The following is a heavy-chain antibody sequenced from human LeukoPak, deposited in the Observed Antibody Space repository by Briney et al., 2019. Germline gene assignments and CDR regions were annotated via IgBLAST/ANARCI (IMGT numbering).Heavy chain of an antibody. V-gene: IGHV1-18*01. J-gene: IGHJ4*02. CDR2: ISAYNGNT. D-gene: IGHD6-19*01. CDR1: GYTFSSYG. Sequence: ASVKVFCKASGYTFSSYGISWVRQAPGQGLEWMGWISAYNGNTNYAQKLQGRVTMTTDTSTSTAYMELRSLRSDDTAVYYCARDLDDSSGWYVYYGYWGQGTLVTVSS. CDR3: ARDLDDSSGWYVYYGY.